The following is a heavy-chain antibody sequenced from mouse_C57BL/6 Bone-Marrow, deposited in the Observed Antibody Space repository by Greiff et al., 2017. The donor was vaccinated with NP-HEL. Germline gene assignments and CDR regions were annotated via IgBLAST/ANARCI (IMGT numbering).Heavy chain of an antibody. J-gene: IGHJ1*03. D-gene: IGHD2-4*01. CDR1: GYTFTDYY. Sequence: VQLQQSGPELVKPGASVKISCKASGYTFTDYYMNWVKQSHGKSLEWIGDINPNNGGTSYNQKFKGKATLTVDKSSSTAYMELRSLTSEDSAVYYCARDDYLYWYFDVWGTGTTVTVSS. V-gene: IGHV1-26*01. CDR2: INPNNGGT. CDR3: ARDDYLYWYFDV.